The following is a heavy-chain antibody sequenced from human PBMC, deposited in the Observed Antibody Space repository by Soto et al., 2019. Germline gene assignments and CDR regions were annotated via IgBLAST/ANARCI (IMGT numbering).Heavy chain of an antibody. CDR1: GFTFSSYS. CDR2: ISSSSSYI. Sequence: PGGSLRLSCAASGFTFSSYSMNWVRQAPGKGLEWVSSISSSSSYIYYADSVKGRFTISRDNAKNSLYLQMNSLRAEDTAVYYCAREYSSGWSYFDYWGQGTLVTVSS. V-gene: IGHV3-21*01. J-gene: IGHJ4*02. D-gene: IGHD6-19*01. CDR3: AREYSSGWSYFDY.